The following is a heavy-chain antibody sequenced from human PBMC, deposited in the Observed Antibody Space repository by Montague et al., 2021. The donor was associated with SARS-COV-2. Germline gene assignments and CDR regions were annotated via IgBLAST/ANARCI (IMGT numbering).Heavy chain of an antibody. V-gene: IGHV4-59*13. D-gene: IGHD3-10*01. CDR2: IYYSGST. CDR1: GGSISSYY. Sequence: SETLSLTCTVSGGSISSYYWSWIRQPPGKGLEWIGYIYYSGSTNYNPSLKSRVTISVDTSKNQFSLKLSSATAADTAVYYCARASITMVRGVTRWYFDLWGRGTLVTVSS. J-gene: IGHJ2*01. CDR3: ARASITMVRGVTRWYFDL.